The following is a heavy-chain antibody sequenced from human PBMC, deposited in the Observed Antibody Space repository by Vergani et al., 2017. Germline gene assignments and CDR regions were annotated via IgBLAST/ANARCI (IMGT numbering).Heavy chain of an antibody. Sequence: QVQLQESGPGLVKPSETLSLTCTVSGVSIGSNSYYWGWIRQPPGKGLEWIGTIYYTGTTYYNEAHKSRLTISVDTSKNQFSLNLTSVTAADTAVYYCTRHVRSGLAGYFQHWGQGTLVTASS. V-gene: IGHV4-39*01. CDR3: TRHVRSGLAGYFQH. CDR1: GVSIGSNSYY. CDR2: IYYTGTT. D-gene: IGHD3-3*01. J-gene: IGHJ1*01.